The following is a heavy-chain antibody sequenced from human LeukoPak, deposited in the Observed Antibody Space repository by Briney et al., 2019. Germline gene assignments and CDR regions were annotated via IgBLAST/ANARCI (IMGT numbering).Heavy chain of an antibody. CDR1: GFTFSSYS. J-gene: IGHJ4*02. D-gene: IGHD3-10*01. V-gene: IGHV3-21*01. CDR3: ARTPVLLWFGEFKDY. CDR2: ISSSSSYI. Sequence: GGSLRLSCAASGFTFSSYSMNWVRQAPGKGLEWVSSISSSSSYIYYADSVKGRFTISRDNAKNSLYLQMNSLRAEDTAVYYCARTPVLLWFGEFKDYWGQGTLVTVSS.